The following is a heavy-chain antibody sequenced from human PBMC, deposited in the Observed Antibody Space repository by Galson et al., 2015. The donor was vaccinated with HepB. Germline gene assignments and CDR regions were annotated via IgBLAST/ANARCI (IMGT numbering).Heavy chain of an antibody. Sequence: SCAASGFTFSRHPMSWVRQAPGKGLEWVSALTYSIGSTYYADSVKGRFTISRDDSKKTLYLQMDSLRAEDTAVYYCARLGYCSATDCYDYWYFDLWGRGTLVTVSS. V-gene: IGHV3-23*01. CDR2: LTYSIGST. J-gene: IGHJ2*01. CDR3: ARLGYCSATDCYDYWYFDL. CDR1: GFTFSRHP. D-gene: IGHD2-2*03.